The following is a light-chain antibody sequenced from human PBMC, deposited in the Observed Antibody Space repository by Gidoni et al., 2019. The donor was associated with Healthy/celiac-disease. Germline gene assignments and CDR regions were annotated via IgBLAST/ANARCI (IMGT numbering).Light chain of an antibody. CDR1: QSISSW. J-gene: IGKJ2*01. Sequence: DIQMTQSPATLSASVGDRVTSACRASQSISSWLAWYQQKPGKAPKLLIYKASSLESGVPSRFSGSGSGTEFTLTISRLQPDVFATYSCQQYNSYLYTFGQXTQLEIK. V-gene: IGKV1-5*03. CDR3: QQYNSYLYT. CDR2: KAS.